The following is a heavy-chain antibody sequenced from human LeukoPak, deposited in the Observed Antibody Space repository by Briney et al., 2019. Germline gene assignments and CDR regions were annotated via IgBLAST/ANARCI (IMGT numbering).Heavy chain of an antibody. V-gene: IGHV4-59*02. CDR2: IYHTGST. CDR3: ARGRQWLVLDF. D-gene: IGHD6-19*01. Sequence: SETLSLTCTISGGSVSECYWSWIRQSPGKGLEWIGYIYHTGSTSYSPSLKSRVTISADTSQNQFSLKLSSVTAADTAVYYCARGRQWLVLDFWGQGTLVTVSS. CDR1: GGSVSECY. J-gene: IGHJ4*02.